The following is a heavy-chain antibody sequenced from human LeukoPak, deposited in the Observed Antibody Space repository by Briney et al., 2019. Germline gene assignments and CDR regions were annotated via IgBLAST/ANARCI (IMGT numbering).Heavy chain of an antibody. CDR2: IKSKTDGGTT. D-gene: IGHD2-15*01. J-gene: IGHJ4*02. Sequence: GGSLRLSCAASGFTFSNAWMSWVRQAPGKGLEWVGRIKSKTDGGTTDYVAPVKGRFTISRDDSKNTLYLQMNSLRAEDAAVYYCAKAPVTSCRGAFCYPFDYWGQGTLVTVSS. V-gene: IGHV3-15*01. CDR1: GFTFSNAW. CDR3: AKAPVTSCRGAFCYPFDY.